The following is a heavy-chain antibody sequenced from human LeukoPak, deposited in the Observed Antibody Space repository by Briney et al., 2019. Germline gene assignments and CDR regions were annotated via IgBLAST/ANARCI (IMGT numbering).Heavy chain of an antibody. CDR1: GFTVSSNY. D-gene: IGHD1-1*01. Sequence: GGSLRLSCAASGFTVSSNYMSWVRQAPGKGPVWVSRMNSDGSSTSYADSVKGRFTISRDNAKNTLYLQMNSLRAEDTAVYYCARGNAAYYYGMDVWGQGTTVTVSS. CDR2: MNSDGSST. J-gene: IGHJ6*02. V-gene: IGHV3-74*01. CDR3: ARGNAAYYYGMDV.